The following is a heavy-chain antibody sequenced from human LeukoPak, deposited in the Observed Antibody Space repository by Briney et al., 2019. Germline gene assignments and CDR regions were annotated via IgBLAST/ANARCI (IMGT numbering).Heavy chain of an antibody. V-gene: IGHV4-39*07. D-gene: IGHD6-19*01. Sequence: SETLSLTCTVSGGSISSSSYYWGWIRQPPGKGLEWIGSIYYSGSTYYNPSLKSRVTISVDTSKNQFSLKLSSVTAADTAVYYCARATSSGWIIYYFDYWGQGTLVTVSS. CDR1: GGSISSSSYY. CDR3: ARATSSGWIIYYFDY. CDR2: IYYSGST. J-gene: IGHJ4*02.